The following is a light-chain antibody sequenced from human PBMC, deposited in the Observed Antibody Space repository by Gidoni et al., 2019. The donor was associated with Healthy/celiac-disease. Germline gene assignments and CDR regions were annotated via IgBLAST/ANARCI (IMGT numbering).Light chain of an antibody. CDR1: QSISSY. J-gene: IGKJ1*01. CDR3: QQSYSTLTWT. Sequence: DIQMTPSPSSLSASVGDRVTMTCRASQSISSYLNWYQQKPGKAPKLLIYAASSLQSGVPSRFSGSGSGTDFTLTISSLQPEDFATYYCQQSYSTLTWTFGQGTKVEIK. CDR2: AAS. V-gene: IGKV1-39*01.